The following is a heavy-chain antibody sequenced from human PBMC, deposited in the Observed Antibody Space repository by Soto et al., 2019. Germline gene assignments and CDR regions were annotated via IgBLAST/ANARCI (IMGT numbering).Heavy chain of an antibody. CDR1: GFTIRNYA. J-gene: IGHJ3*01. CDR2: ISGSSDRT. D-gene: IGHD1-26*01. CDR3: AGSWA. V-gene: IGHV3-23*01. Sequence: EVQVLESGGDLVQPGGSLRLSCAASGFTIRNYAMSWVRQAPGKALEWVSGISGSSDRTYYADSVKGRFTISKDTSSNTLYLQMKSLRVEDSAVYHCAGSWAWGQGTVVTVSS.